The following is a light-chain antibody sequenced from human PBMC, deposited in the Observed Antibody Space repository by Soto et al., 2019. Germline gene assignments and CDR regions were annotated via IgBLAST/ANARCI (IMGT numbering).Light chain of an antibody. CDR3: QQYGSSPPIT. J-gene: IGKJ5*01. Sequence: ESVLTQSPGTLSLSPGERATLSCLASQSVSSNYLAWYQQKPGQAPRLLIYGASTRATGIPDRFSGSGSGTDFTLTISRLEPEDFAVYYCQQYGSSPPITFGQGTRLEIK. CDR1: QSVSSNY. CDR2: GAS. V-gene: IGKV3-20*01.